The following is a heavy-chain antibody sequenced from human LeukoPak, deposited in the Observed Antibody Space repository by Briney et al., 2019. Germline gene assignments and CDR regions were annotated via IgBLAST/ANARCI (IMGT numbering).Heavy chain of an antibody. D-gene: IGHD6-6*01. CDR2: IIPIFGTA. J-gene: IGHJ5*02. Sequence: SVKVSCKASGGTFSSYAISWVRQAPGQGLEWMGGIIPIFGTANYAQKFQGRVTITTDESRSTAYMELSSLRSEDTAVYYCARGMAYSSSSGGWFDPWGQGTLVTVSS. V-gene: IGHV1-69*05. CDR1: GGTFSSYA. CDR3: ARGMAYSSSSGGWFDP.